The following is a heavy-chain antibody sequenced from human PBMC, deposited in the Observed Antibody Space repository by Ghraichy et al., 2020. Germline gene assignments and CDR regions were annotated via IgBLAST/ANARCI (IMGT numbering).Heavy chain of an antibody. CDR2: ISGSGGST. V-gene: IGHV3-23*01. CDR3: AKAPPRRKGYSYGPVDY. Sequence: GSLRLSCAASGFTFSSYAMSWVRQAPGKGLEWVSAISGSGGSTYYADSVKGRFTISRDNSKNTLYLQMNSLRAEDTAVYYCAKAPPRRKGYSYGPVDYWGQGTLVTVSS. J-gene: IGHJ4*02. CDR1: GFTFSSYA. D-gene: IGHD5-18*01.